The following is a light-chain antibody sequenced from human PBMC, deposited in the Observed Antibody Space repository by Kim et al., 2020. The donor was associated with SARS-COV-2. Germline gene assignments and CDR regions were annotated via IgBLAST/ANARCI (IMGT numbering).Light chain of an antibody. CDR3: HQYGSSPPYS. J-gene: IGKJ2*03. Sequence: SPGESVTLSCRARQSVSSSYLGWYQKKPGQAPRLLIYGASSRATGIPDRFSGSGSGTDFTLTISRLEPEDFAVYYCHQYGSSPPYSFGQGTKLEI. CDR1: QSVSSSY. CDR2: GAS. V-gene: IGKV3-20*01.